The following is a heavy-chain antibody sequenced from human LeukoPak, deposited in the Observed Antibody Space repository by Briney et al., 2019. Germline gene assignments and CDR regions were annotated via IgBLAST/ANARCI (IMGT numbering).Heavy chain of an antibody. Sequence: GGSLRLSCATSGFTLSSYWMHWVRQVPGKGLEWLSRINNDGVSTSYADPVKGRFTISRDNAKNTLYLRMNSLRAEDTAVYYCARDRTNGIDPPGAFDIWGQGTMVTVSS. CDR2: INNDGVST. J-gene: IGHJ3*02. D-gene: IGHD1-1*01. CDR1: GFTLSSYW. V-gene: IGHV3-74*01. CDR3: ARDRTNGIDPPGAFDI.